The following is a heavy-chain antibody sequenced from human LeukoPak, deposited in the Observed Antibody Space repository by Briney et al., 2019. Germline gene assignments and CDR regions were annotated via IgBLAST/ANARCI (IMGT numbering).Heavy chain of an antibody. J-gene: IGHJ4*02. V-gene: IGHV4-39*01. D-gene: IGHD6-19*01. Sequence: SETLSLTCTVYAGSISSSSYYWGWIRQPPGKGLEWIGSIYYSGSTYYNPSLKSRVTISVDTSKNQFSLKLSSVTAADTAVYYCARYGQWLVRSFDYWGQGTLVTVSS. CDR1: AGSISSSSYY. CDR2: IYYSGST. CDR3: ARYGQWLVRSFDY.